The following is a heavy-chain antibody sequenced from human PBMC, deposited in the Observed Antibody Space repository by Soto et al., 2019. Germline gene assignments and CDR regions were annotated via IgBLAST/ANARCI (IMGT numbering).Heavy chain of an antibody. J-gene: IGHJ4*02. Sequence: SATLSLTGTVSRGSISSSSYYWRWLRQPPRKGLEWIGSIYYSGSTYYNPSLKSRVTISVETSKNQLSLKLSSVTSADAAVHYCARHIPAIFISDHWGEETLVTVSA. CDR2: IYYSGST. D-gene: IGHD3-3*01. V-gene: IGHV4-39*01. CDR1: RGSISSSSYY. CDR3: ARHIPAIFISDH.